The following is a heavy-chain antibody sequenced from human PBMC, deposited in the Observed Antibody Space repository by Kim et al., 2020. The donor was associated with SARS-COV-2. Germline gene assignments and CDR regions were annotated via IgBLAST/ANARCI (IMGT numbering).Heavy chain of an antibody. V-gene: IGHV3-23*01. CDR3: AKEYSSSWYGPGVHGMDV. J-gene: IGHJ6*02. Sequence: KGRFTISRDNSKNTLYLQMNSLRAEDTAVYYCAKEYSSSWYGPGVHGMDVWGQGTTVTVSS. D-gene: IGHD6-13*01.